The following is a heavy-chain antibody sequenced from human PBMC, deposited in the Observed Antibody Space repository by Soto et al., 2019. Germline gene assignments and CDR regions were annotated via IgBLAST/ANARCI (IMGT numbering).Heavy chain of an antibody. CDR3: ARDGPAFSGSYYLY. Sequence: SETLSLTCAVSGYSISSGYYWGWIRQPPGKGLEWIGSIYHSGSTYYNPSLKSRVTISVDTSKNQFSLKLSSVTAADTAVYHCARDGPAFSGSYYLYWGQGTLVTVSS. J-gene: IGHJ4*02. D-gene: IGHD1-26*01. CDR1: GYSISSGYY. V-gene: IGHV4-38-2*02. CDR2: IYHSGST.